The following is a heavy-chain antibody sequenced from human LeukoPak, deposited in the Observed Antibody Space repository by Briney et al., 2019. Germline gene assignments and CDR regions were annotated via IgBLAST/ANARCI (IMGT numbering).Heavy chain of an antibody. CDR3: AKGVRSAGSRGWFDP. D-gene: IGHD3-10*01. J-gene: IGHJ5*02. Sequence: HPGGSLRLSCAASGFTFSSYAMHWVRQAPGKGLERVAVISYDGNNKYYADSVKGRFTISRDNSKNTLYLQMNSLRAEDTAVHYCAKGVRSAGSRGWFDPWGQGTLVTVSS. V-gene: IGHV3-30*04. CDR2: ISYDGNNK. CDR1: GFTFSSYA.